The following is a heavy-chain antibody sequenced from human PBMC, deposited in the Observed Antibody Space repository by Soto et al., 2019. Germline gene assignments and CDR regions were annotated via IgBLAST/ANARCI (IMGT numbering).Heavy chain of an antibody. CDR1: GFTFSSYA. CDR2: ISGSGASP. D-gene: IGHD3-3*01. V-gene: IGHV3-23*01. Sequence: EVQLLESGGGLVQPGGSLRLSCAASGFTFSSYAMSWVRQAPGKGLEWVSTISGSGASPYYADSVKGRFTISRDNSKNTLYLQMNSLRAEDTAVYYCAKDHDFWSAIDYWGQGTLVSVSS. CDR3: AKDHDFWSAIDY. J-gene: IGHJ4*02.